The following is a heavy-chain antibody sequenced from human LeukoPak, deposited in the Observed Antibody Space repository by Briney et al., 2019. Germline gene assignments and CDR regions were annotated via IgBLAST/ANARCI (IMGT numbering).Heavy chain of an antibody. CDR1: GYMFTNNW. J-gene: IGHJ5*02. V-gene: IGHV1-46*04. Sequence: RASVKVSCKASGYMFTNNWIHWVRQAPGQGLEWMRVINPTGDRTFYAQKLQDRVTLTTDMSATSIYMELSSLKSEDTAVYYCARDHSNTRTWWFDPWGQGTLVIVSS. CDR2: INPTGDRT. CDR3: ARDHSNTRTWWFDP. D-gene: IGHD2/OR15-2a*01.